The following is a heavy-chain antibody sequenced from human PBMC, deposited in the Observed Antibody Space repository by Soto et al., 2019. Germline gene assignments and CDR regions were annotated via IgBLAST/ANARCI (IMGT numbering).Heavy chain of an antibody. V-gene: IGHV1-46*03. J-gene: IGHJ1*01. CDR1: GYTFTSYY. D-gene: IGHD4-17*01. CDR2: INPSGGST. CDR3: ARDDYGDYVSPTSEYFQH. Sequence: ASVKVSCKASGYTFTSYYMHWVRQAPGQGLEWMGIINPSGGSTSYAQKFQGRVTMTRDTSTSTVYMELSSLRSEDTAVYYCARDDYGDYVSPTSEYFQHWGQGTLVTVSS.